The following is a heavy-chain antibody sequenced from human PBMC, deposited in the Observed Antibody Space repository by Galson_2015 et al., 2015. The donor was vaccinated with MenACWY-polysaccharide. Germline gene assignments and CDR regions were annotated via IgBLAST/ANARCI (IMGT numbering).Heavy chain of an antibody. J-gene: IGHJ4*02. CDR2: IRSISGTL. V-gene: IGHV3-48*02. CDR3: AIDHDYGGNWWERPYYFDY. D-gene: IGHD4-23*01. CDR1: GFTFSSYS. Sequence: SLRLSCAASGFTFSSYSMNWVRQAPGKGLEWVSYIRSISGTLSYADSVKVRFPISRDNAKNSLYLQMNSLRDEDTAVYYCAIDHDYGGNWWERPYYFDYWGQGTLVTVSS.